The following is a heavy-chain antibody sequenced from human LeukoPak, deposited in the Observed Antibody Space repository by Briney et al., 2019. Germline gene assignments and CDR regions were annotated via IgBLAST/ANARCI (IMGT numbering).Heavy chain of an antibody. CDR2: IYYSGST. D-gene: IGHD3-10*01. V-gene: IGHV4-59*01. J-gene: IGHJ6*02. CDR3: ARGPPWFGELGLYYYYGMDV. CDR1: GGSISSYY. Sequence: SETLSLTCTVSGGSISSYYWSWIRQPPGKGLEWIGYIYYSGSTNYNPSLKSRVTISVDTSKNQFSLKLSSVTAADTAVYYCARGPPWFGELGLYYYYGMDVWGQGTTVTVSS.